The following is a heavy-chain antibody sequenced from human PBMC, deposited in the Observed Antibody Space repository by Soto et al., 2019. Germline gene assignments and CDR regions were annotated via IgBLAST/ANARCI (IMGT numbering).Heavy chain of an antibody. V-gene: IGHV3-30*18. Sequence: QVQLVESGGGVVQPGRSLRLSCAASGFSFSNYGMHWVRQAPGKGLEWVALLSYDASNKYYADSVKGRFTISRDNSKNTLYLQMNSRRAEDTDVYYGAKADTSGYRSAMDVWGQGTKVTVSS. D-gene: IGHD3-22*01. CDR2: LSYDASNK. J-gene: IGHJ6*02. CDR3: AKADTSGYRSAMDV. CDR1: GFSFSNYG.